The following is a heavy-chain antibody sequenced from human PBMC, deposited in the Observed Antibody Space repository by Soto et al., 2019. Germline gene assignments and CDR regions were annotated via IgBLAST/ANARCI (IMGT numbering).Heavy chain of an antibody. V-gene: IGHV4-59*08. CDR3: TTGYYGDFDY. CDR2: GYYTGST. D-gene: IGHD4-17*01. J-gene: IGHJ4*02. Sequence: QVQLQESGPGLVKPSETLSLTCTVSGGSISSYYWSWIRQSPGKGLAWIGNGYYTGSTNYNPSLKSRVIISVDTSKNQFSLKLTSVTAPDTAVYYCTTGYYGDFDYWGQGTLVTVSS. CDR1: GGSISSYY.